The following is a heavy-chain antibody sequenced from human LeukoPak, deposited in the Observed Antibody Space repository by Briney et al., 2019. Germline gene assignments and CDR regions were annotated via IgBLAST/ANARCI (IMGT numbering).Heavy chain of an antibody. CDR1: GYTFTGYG. V-gene: IGHV1-18*01. CDR2: ISAYNGNT. D-gene: IGHD6-13*01. CDR3: ARVIAAAGNLRFDP. Sequence: ASVKVSCKASGYTFTGYGISWVRQAPGQGLEWMGWISAYNGNTNYAQKLQGRVTMTTDTSTSTAYMELRSLRSDDTAVYYCARVIAAAGNLRFDPWGQGTLVTVSS. J-gene: IGHJ5*02.